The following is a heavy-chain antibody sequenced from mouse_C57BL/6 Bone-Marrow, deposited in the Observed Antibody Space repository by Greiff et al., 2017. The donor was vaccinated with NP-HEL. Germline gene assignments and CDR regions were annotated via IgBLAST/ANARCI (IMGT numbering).Heavy chain of an antibody. Sequence: VQLQQPGAELVKPGASVKLSCKASGYTFTSYWMHWVKQRPGQGLEWIGMIHPNSGSTNYNEKFKSKATLTVDKSSSTAYMQLSSLTSEDSAVYYCARIIYYEYDGYYYAMDYWGQGTSVTVSS. V-gene: IGHV1-64*01. CDR3: ARIIYYEYDGYYYAMDY. J-gene: IGHJ4*01. CDR2: IHPNSGST. CDR1: GYTFTSYW. D-gene: IGHD2-4*01.